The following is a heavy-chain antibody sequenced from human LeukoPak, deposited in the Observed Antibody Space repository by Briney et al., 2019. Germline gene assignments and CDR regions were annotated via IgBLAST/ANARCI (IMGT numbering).Heavy chain of an antibody. J-gene: IGHJ4*02. CDR2: ISSGGLTI. CDR1: GFTFSTYA. D-gene: IGHD4/OR15-4a*01. Sequence: GGSLRLSCVASGFTFSTYAFNWVRQAPGKGLEWLSYISSGGLTIFYADSVKGRFTISRDNTKNAIYLDMTNLRAEDTAVYYCARDFDYGDYIDFWGQGTLVAVSS. CDR3: ARDFDYGDYIDF. V-gene: IGHV3-48*04.